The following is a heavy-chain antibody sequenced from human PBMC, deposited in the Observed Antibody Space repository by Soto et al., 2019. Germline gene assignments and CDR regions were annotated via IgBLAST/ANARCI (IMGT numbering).Heavy chain of an antibody. CDR3: ARALAAAVDY. CDR2: IFYSGST. CDR1: GGSISSGDSY. V-gene: IGHV4-30-4*01. Sequence: SETLSLTCTVSGGSISSGDSYWSWIRQPPGKGLEWIGYIFYSGSTYYNPSLRSRVTLSVDTSKNQFSLKLSSVTAADTAVYYCARALAAAVDYWGQGTLVTVSS. D-gene: IGHD6-13*01. J-gene: IGHJ4*02.